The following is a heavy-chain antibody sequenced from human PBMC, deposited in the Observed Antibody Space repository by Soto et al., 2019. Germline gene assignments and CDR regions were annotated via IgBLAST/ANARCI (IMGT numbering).Heavy chain of an antibody. J-gene: IGHJ5*02. CDR1: GFTFISYA. CDR3: ERVRGTNNYDA. CDR2: ISYDGSNK. Sequence: GGSLRLSCAASGFTFISYAMHWVLQAPGKGLEWVAVISYDGSNKYYADSVKGRFTISRDNSKNTLYLQMNSLRAEDTAVYDCERVRGTNNYDAWGQVTVVTV. V-gene: IGHV3-30-3*01. D-gene: IGHD3-22*01.